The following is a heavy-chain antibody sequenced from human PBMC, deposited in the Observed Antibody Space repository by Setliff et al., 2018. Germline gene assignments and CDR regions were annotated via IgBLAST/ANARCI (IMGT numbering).Heavy chain of an antibody. CDR1: GGSLNGGRYY. J-gene: IGHJ5*02. Sequence: PSETLSLTCAVSGGSLNGGRYYWSWIRQSTERGLEWLGRLHTSGRTTYNPALNSRVTISVDTSTNQVSLRLTSLTAADTAVYFCARDNTILGATDHWGQGTLVTVSS. CDR3: ARDNTILGATDH. CDR2: LHTSGRT. V-gene: IGHV4-61*02. D-gene: IGHD1-26*01.